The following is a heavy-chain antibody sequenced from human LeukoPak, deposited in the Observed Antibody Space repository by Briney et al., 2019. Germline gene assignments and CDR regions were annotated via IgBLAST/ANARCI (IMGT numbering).Heavy chain of an antibody. CDR2: IYYSGST. CDR3: ASNPASHYDSSGSGTFDI. Sequence: IPSETLSLTCTVSGGSISSHYWAWIRQPPGKGLEWIGTIYYSGSTYYNPSLKSRVTISLDTSKNQFSLNLSSVTAADTAVFYCASNPASHYDSSGSGTFDIWGQGTMVTVSS. CDR1: GGSISSHY. D-gene: IGHD3-22*01. J-gene: IGHJ3*02. V-gene: IGHV4-39*01.